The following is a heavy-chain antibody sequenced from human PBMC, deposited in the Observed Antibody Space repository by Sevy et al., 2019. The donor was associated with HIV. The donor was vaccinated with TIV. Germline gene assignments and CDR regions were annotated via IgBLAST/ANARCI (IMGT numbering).Heavy chain of an antibody. D-gene: IGHD2-15*01. CDR2: YSPEDAET. J-gene: IGHJ5*02. Sequence: ASVKVSCKVSESSLSKLSIHWVRQAPGKGLEWMGGYSPEDAETFYAQKLEGRVTMTDDTSTDTAYMELSSLTSEDTAVYYCAILARVVGFTKGDSFDPWGQGTLVTVSS. CDR1: ESSLSKLS. V-gene: IGHV1-24*01. CDR3: AILARVVGFTKGDSFDP.